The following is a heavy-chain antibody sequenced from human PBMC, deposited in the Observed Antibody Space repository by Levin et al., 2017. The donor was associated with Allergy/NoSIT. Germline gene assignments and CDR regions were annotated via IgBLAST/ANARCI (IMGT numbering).Heavy chain of an antibody. CDR1: GGTFSSYA. J-gene: IGHJ6*03. Sequence: SVKVSCKASGGTFSSYAISWVRQAPGQGLEWMGGIIPIFGTANYAQKFQGRVTITADESTSTAYMELSSLRSEDTAVYYCASKKGIAVAGTHYYYYYMDVWGKGTTVTVSS. V-gene: IGHV1-69*13. D-gene: IGHD6-19*01. CDR2: IIPIFGTA. CDR3: ASKKGIAVAGTHYYYYYMDV.